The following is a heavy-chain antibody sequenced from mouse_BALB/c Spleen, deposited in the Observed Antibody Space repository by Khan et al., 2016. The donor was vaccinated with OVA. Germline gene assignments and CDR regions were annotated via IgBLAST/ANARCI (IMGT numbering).Heavy chain of an antibody. Sequence: VQLKESGGDLVKPGGSLKLSCAASGFTFSTYGMSWVRQTPDKRLEWVATVSTGGSYTYYPDSVKGRFTISRDNAKNTLYLQMSGLKSEDTAIFYCTRLAYYYDSEGFAYWGQGTLVTVS. D-gene: IGHD1-1*01. J-gene: IGHJ3*01. CDR2: VSTGGSYT. V-gene: IGHV5-6*01. CDR1: GFTFSTYG. CDR3: TRLAYYYDSEGFAY.